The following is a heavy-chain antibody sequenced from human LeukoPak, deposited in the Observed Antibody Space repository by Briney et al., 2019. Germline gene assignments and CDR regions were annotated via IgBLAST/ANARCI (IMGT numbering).Heavy chain of an antibody. CDR2: INPNGGGT. CDR3: ARSRIRIVVVPAAVNWFDP. D-gene: IGHD2-2*01. J-gene: IGHJ5*02. V-gene: IGHV1-2*02. Sequence: ASVKVSCKASGYTFTGYYMHWVRQAPGQGLEWMGWINPNGGGTNYAQKFQGRVTMTRDTSISTAYMELSRLRSDDTAVYYCARSRIRIVVVPAAVNWFDPWGQGTLVTVSS. CDR1: GYTFTGYY.